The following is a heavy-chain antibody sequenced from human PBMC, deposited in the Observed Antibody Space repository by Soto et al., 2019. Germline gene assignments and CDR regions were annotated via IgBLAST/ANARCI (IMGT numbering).Heavy chain of an antibody. J-gene: IGHJ6*02. Sequence: GASVKVSCKASGYTFTSYAMHWVRQAPGQRLEWMGWINAGNGNTKYSQKFQGRVTITRDTSASTAYMELSSLRSEDTAVYYCARSYYDILTGHGLDVWGQGTTVTVSS. V-gene: IGHV1-3*01. CDR2: INAGNGNT. CDR1: GYTFTSYA. CDR3: ARSYYDILTGHGLDV. D-gene: IGHD3-9*01.